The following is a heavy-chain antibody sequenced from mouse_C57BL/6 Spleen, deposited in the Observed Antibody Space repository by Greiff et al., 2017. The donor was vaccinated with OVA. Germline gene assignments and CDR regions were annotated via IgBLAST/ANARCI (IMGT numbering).Heavy chain of an antibody. D-gene: IGHD1-1*01. V-gene: IGHV1-54*01. CDR3: ARRGNYYGSSRDFDV. CDR1: GYAFTNYL. J-gene: IGHJ1*03. Sequence: QVQLQQSGAELVRPGPSVKVSCKASGYAFTNYLIEWVKQRPGQGLEWIGVINPGSGGTNYNEKFKGKATLTADKSSSTAYMQHSSLTSEDSAVYFCARRGNYYGSSRDFDVWGTGTTVTVSS. CDR2: INPGSGGT.